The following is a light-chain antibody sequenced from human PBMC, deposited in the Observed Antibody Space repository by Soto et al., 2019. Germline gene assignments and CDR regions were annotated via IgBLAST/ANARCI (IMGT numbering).Light chain of an antibody. V-gene: IGKV3-11*01. CDR2: DST. J-gene: IGKJ5*01. Sequence: TQSPSSLFASVGDRRTITCSASQSIHTSLAWYQQKSGKPPRLVIYDSTLRANGVPGTFGGSRSGTEFTLTINRLEPEDFAVYYCQQRNVWPPITLGTGTRVEIK. CDR3: QQRNVWPPIT. CDR1: QSIHTS.